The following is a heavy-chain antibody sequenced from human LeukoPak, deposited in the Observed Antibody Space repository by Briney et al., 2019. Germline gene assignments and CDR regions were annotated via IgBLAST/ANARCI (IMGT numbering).Heavy chain of an antibody. D-gene: IGHD1-26*01. CDR3: ARVQWELRGVGSYFEY. V-gene: IGHV3-7*01. J-gene: IGHJ4*02. CDR1: GFTFSKYY. Sequence: GGSLRLSCAVSGFTFSKYYMTWVRQAPGKGLEWVANINQDGSRENYMASVKGRFTISRDNAKTSLYLQMDSLRAEDSAVYYCARVQWELRGVGSYFEYWGQGALVTVSS. CDR2: INQDGSRE.